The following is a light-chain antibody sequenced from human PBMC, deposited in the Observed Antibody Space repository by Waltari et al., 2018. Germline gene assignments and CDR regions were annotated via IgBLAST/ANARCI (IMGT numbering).Light chain of an antibody. CDR3: SSYAGNYIYV. J-gene: IGLJ1*01. CDR1: SGDIGTYDH. Sequence: QSALTQPPSASGSPGQSVTISCTGTSGDIGTYDHVSWYQQHPGKAPKAIVYAVTKRPSGVPERFPGSKSGDTAFLTVSGLQAEDEADYYCSSYAGNYIYVFGTGTEVTVL. CDR2: AVT. V-gene: IGLV2-8*01.